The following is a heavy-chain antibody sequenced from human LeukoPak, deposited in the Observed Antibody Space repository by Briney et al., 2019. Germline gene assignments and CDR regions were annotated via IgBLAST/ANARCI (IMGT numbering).Heavy chain of an antibody. D-gene: IGHD2-2*01. CDR1: GYTCTDYY. CDR3: ARDRLGYCSSTSCSSDY. V-gene: IGHV1-2*02. CDR2: INLKSGGT. Sequence: GASVKVSCKVSGYTCTDYYMHWVRQAPGQGLEWMAWINLKSGGTRCAQKFQGRVTMTRDTSTSTAFMELRSLRSDDTAVYYCARDRLGYCSSTSCSSDYWGQGTLVTVSS. J-gene: IGHJ4*02.